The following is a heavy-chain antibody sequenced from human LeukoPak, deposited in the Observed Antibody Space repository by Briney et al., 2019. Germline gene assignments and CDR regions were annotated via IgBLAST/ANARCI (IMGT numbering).Heavy chain of an antibody. D-gene: IGHD3-9*01. V-gene: IGHV1-18*01. CDR1: GYTFTSYG. CDR2: ISAYNGNT. Sequence: ASVRVSCKASGYTFTSYGISWVRQAPGQGLEWMGWISAYNGNTNYAQKLQGRGTMTTDTSTSTAYMELRSLRSDDTAVYYCARDFYDILTDDYYYYYAMDVWGQGTTVTVSS. J-gene: IGHJ6*02. CDR3: ARDFYDILTDDYYYYYAMDV.